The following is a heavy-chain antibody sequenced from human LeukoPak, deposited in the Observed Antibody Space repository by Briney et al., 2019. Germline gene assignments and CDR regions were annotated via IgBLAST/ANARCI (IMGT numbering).Heavy chain of an antibody. CDR1: GFTSSSYL. V-gene: IGHV3-74*01. CDR3: AGGGLHGAFDI. J-gene: IGHJ3*02. CDR2: LSRDGGST. Sequence: GGSLRLSCAASGFTSSSYLMHWVPHAPGKGLVWVSRLSRDGGSTNYAASAKGRFTISRDKAKNTLCLQMNSMRAADTALYNCAGGGLHGAFDIWGQGTMVTVSS.